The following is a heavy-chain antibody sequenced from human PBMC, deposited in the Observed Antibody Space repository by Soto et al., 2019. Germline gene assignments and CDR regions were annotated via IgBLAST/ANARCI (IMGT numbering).Heavy chain of an antibody. J-gene: IGHJ4*02. CDR1: GFSFSISP. CDR2: ISYDGTNK. D-gene: IGHD7-27*01. V-gene: IGHV3-30-3*01. CDR3: ARDPKSSGGQHWAFPYFDS. Sequence: QVQLVESGGGVVQPGRSLRLSCAASGFSFSISPMHWVRQAPGKGPEWVALISYDGTNKFYADSVKGRFTISRDNSKSTLYLQLDSLRPEDAAVYYCARDPKSSGGQHWAFPYFDSWGQGTLVTVSS.